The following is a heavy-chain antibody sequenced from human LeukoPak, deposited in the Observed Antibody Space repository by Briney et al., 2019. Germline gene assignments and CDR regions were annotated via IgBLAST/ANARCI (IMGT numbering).Heavy chain of an antibody. CDR2: ISSSGSTI. J-gene: IGHJ6*04. CDR1: GFTFSSYE. CDR3: AELSITMIGGV. Sequence: GGSLRLSCAASGFTFSSYEMNWVRQAPGKGLERVSYISSSGSTIYYADSVKGRFTISRDNAKNSLYLQMNSLRAEDTAVYYCAELSITMIGGVWGKGTTVTISS. V-gene: IGHV3-48*03. D-gene: IGHD3-10*02.